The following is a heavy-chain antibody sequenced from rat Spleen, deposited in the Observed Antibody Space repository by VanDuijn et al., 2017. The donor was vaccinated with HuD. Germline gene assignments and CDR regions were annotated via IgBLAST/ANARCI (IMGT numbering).Heavy chain of an antibody. J-gene: IGHJ2*01. V-gene: IGHV2-4*01. CDR3: ARDRGMGSFDY. D-gene: IGHD4-6*01. CDR1: GFSLTING. Sequence: QVQLKESGPGLVQPSQTLSLTCTVSGFSLTINGVSWVRQPPGKGLEWVGGIWGDGSTGYNSGLKSRLSISRDTSKNQVFLKMNSLKTDDTGVYYCARDRGMGSFDYWGQGVMVTVSS. CDR2: IWGDGST.